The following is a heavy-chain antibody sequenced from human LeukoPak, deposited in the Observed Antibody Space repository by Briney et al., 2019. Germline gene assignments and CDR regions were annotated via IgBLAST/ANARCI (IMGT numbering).Heavy chain of an antibody. CDR3: ARGRYLLRFLEWLPRSYYYYMDV. V-gene: IGHV4-34*01. Sequence: SETLSLTCAVYGGSFSGYYWSWIRQPPGKGLEWIGEINHSGSTNYNPSLKSRVTISVDTSKNQFSLKLSSVTAADTAVYYCARGRYLLRFLEWLPRSYYYYMDVWGKGTTVTVSS. J-gene: IGHJ6*03. D-gene: IGHD3-3*01. CDR1: GGSFSGYY. CDR2: INHSGST.